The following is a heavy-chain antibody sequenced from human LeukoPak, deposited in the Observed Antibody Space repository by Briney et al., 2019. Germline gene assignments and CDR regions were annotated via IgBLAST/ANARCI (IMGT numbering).Heavy chain of an antibody. CDR3: ATRGTTTMVRGVISY. Sequence: GASVKVSCKASGYTFTGYYIHWVRQAPGQGLEWMGWINPNSGGTNYAQKFQGRVTMTRDTSISTAYMELSRLRSDDTAVYYCATRGTTTMVRGVISYWGQGTLVTVSS. CDR1: GYTFTGYY. CDR2: INPNSGGT. D-gene: IGHD3-10*01. V-gene: IGHV1-2*02. J-gene: IGHJ4*02.